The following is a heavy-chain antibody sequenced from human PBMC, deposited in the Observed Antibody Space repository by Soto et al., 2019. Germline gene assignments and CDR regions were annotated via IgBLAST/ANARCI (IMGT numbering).Heavy chain of an antibody. J-gene: IGHJ5*02. D-gene: IGHD3-3*01. CDR2: INHSGST. Sequence: SETLSLTCAVYGGSFSGYYCSWIRQPPGKGLEWIGEINHSGSTNYNPSLKSRVTISVDTSKNQFSLKLSSVTAADTAVYYCARHSGLRFRNWFDPWGQGTLVTVSS. V-gene: IGHV4-34*01. CDR3: ARHSGLRFRNWFDP. CDR1: GGSFSGYY.